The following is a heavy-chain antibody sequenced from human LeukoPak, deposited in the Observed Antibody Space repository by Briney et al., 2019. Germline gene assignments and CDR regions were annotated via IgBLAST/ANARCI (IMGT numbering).Heavy chain of an antibody. CDR1: GVSISSGDYY. D-gene: IGHD2-8*01. CDR2: IYYSGST. V-gene: IGHV4-30-4*01. J-gene: IGHJ4*02. Sequence: SETLSLTCTVSGVSISSGDYYWSWIRQPPGKGLEWIGYIYYSGSTYYNPSLKSRVTISVDTSKNQFSLKLSSVTAADTAVYYCARTYCTNGVCYNDYWGQGTLVTVSS. CDR3: ARTYCTNGVCYNDY.